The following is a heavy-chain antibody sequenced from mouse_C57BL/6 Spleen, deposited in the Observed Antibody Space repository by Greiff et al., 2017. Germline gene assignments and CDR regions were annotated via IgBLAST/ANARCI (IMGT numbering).Heavy chain of an antibody. CDR3: AIGDYYGKDAMDY. V-gene: IGHV1-80*01. J-gene: IGHJ4*01. D-gene: IGHD1-1*01. CDR1: GYAFSSYW. Sequence: QVQLKESGAELVKPGASVKISCKASGYAFSSYWMNWVKQRPGKGLEWIGQIYPGDGDTNYNGKFKGKATRTADKSSSPAYMQLSSLTSEDSAVYFCAIGDYYGKDAMDYWGQGTSVTVSS. CDR2: IYPGDGDT.